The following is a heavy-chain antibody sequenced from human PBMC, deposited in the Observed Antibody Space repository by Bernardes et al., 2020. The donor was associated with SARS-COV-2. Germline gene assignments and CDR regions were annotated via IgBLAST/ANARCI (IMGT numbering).Heavy chain of an antibody. D-gene: IGHD5-12*01. V-gene: IGHV4-59*08. CDR3: ARHDEMATKIAYAFDI. CDR1: GGSISSDY. J-gene: IGHJ3*02. Sequence: SETLSLTCTVSGGSISSDYWSWIRQPPGKGLEWIGYIYYSGSTNYNPSLKSRVTISVDTSKNQFSLKLSSVTAADTAVYYCARHDEMATKIAYAFDIWGQGTMVTVSS. CDR2: IYYSGST.